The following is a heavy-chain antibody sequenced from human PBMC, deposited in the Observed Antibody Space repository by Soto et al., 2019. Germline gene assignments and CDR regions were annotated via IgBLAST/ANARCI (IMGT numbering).Heavy chain of an antibody. D-gene: IGHD7-27*01. CDR2: IKSEIDGGTT. Sequence: EVQVVESGGGFVEPGGSLRLSCAASGFIFTGAWLTWVRQAPGKGLEWVGRIKSEIDGGTTDFAAPVKDRFTMSRDDAENTVSLQMNSLNTEDTAMYYCIGQVRVSGVPFIYWGQRILVSVSS. CDR1: GFIFTGAW. V-gene: IGHV3-15*07. CDR3: IGQVRVSGVPFIY. J-gene: IGHJ4*02.